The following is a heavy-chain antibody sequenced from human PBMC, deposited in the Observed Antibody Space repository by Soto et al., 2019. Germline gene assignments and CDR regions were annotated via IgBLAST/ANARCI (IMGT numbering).Heavy chain of an antibody. CDR3: ARESEDLTSNFDY. V-gene: IGHV3-21*06. CDR1: GFIFTRYS. J-gene: IGHJ4*02. CDR2: ISSTTNYI. Sequence: GGSLRLSCAASGFIFTRYSMNWVRQAPGKGLEWVSSISSTTNYIYYGDSMKGRFTISRDNAKNSLYLEMNSLRAEDTAVYYCARESEDLTSNFDYWGQGTLVTVS.